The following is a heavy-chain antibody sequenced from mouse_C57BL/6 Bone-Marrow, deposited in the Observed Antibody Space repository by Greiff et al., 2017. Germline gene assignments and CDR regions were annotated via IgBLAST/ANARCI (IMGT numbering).Heavy chain of an antibody. V-gene: IGHV1-55*01. CDR2: IYPGSGST. J-gene: IGHJ1*03. D-gene: IGHD1-1*01. Sequence: VQLQQPGAELVKPGASVQMSCKASGYTFTSYWITWVKQRPGQGLEWIGDIYPGSGSTNYNEKFKSKATLTVDTSSSTAYMQLSSLTSEDSAVYYCARRWVVDWYFDVWGTGTTVTVSS. CDR3: ARRWVVDWYFDV. CDR1: GYTFTSYW.